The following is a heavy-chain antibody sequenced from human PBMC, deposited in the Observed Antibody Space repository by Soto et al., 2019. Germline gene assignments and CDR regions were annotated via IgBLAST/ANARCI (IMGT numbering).Heavy chain of an antibody. CDR2: IYYSGST. J-gene: IGHJ4*02. Sequence: SETLSLTCTVSGGSISSYYWSWIRQPPGKGLEWIGYIYYSGSTNYNPSLKSRVTISVDTSKNQFSLKLSSVTAADTAVYYCGRGVAAPAPDFDYWGQGTLVTVSS. D-gene: IGHD6-6*01. CDR1: GGSISSYY. CDR3: GRGVAAPAPDFDY. V-gene: IGHV4-59*01.